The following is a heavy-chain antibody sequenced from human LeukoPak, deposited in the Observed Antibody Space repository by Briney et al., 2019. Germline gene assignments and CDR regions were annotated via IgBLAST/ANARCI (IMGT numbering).Heavy chain of an antibody. J-gene: IGHJ4*02. CDR1: GPSISSSNDY. V-gene: IGHV4-39*01. D-gene: IGHD2-2*01. CDR2: GFYGGSA. CDR3: ARQFATASADTRGYFDF. Sequence: PSETLSLACTVSGPSISSSNDYWGCIRQAPGKGLEWIGSGFYGGSAHYNPSLKSRATISVDTSKNQFSLKLSSVTAADAAMYYCARQFATASADTRGYFDFWGQGTVVTVSS.